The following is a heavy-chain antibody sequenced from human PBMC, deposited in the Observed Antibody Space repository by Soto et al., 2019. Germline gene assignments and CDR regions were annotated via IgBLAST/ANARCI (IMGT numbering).Heavy chain of an antibody. CDR1: AGSISSSSYY. CDR2: INYSGST. CDR3: ASLAPLSHYYGSGSYIYYYMDV. D-gene: IGHD3-10*01. V-gene: IGHV4-39*01. J-gene: IGHJ6*03. Sequence: SETLSLTCTVSAGSISSSSYYWGRIRQPPGKGLEWIGNINYSGSTYYNPSLKSRVTISVDTSKNQFSLKLSSVTAADTAVYYCASLAPLSHYYGSGSYIYYYMDVWGKGTTVTVSS.